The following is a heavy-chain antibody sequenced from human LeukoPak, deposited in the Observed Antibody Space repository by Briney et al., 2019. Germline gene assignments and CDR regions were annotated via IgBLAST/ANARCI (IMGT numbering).Heavy chain of an antibody. V-gene: IGHV5-51*01. J-gene: IGHJ6*02. CDR1: GYSFTSYW. CDR3: ARSYSSGDYYYYGMDV. Sequence: GASLQISCKGSGYSFTSYWIGWVRQMPGKGLEWMGIIYPGDSDTRYSPSFQGQVTISADKSISTAYLQWSSLKASDTAMYYCARSYSSGDYYYYGMDVWGQGTTVTVSS. D-gene: IGHD6-19*01. CDR2: IYPGDSDT.